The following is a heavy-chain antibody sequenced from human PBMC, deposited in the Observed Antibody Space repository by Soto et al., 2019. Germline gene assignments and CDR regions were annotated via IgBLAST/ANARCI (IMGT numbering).Heavy chain of an antibody. V-gene: IGHV1-69*08. CDR1: GGTFSSYT. CDR3: ARDKRGNHNWFDP. J-gene: IGHJ5*02. Sequence: QVQLVQSGVEVKKPGSSVKVSCKASGGTFSSYTISWVRQAPGQGLEWMGRIIPILGIANYAQKFQGRVTITADKSTSTAYMELSSLRSEDTAVYYCARDKRGNHNWFDPWGQGTLVTVSS. D-gene: IGHD4-4*01. CDR2: IIPILGIA.